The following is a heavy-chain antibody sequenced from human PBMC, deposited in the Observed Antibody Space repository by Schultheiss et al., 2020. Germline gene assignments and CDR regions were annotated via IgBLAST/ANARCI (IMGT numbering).Heavy chain of an antibody. D-gene: IGHD3-10*01. CDR1: GFTFTTYI. V-gene: IGHV3-33*08. Sequence: SLRLSCAASGFTFTTYIMHWVRQAPAKGLEWVAVVWYDANDKYYADSVKGRFTISRDNSKNTLYLQMSSLRAEDTAVYYCARELGSGSYYGSNWFDPWGQGTLVTVSS. J-gene: IGHJ5*02. CDR2: VWYDANDK. CDR3: ARELGSGSYYGSNWFDP.